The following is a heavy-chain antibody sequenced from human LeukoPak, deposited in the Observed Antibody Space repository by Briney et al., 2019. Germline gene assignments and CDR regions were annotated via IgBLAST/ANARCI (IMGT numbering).Heavy chain of an antibody. CDR2: ISGSGEST. J-gene: IGHJ4*02. CDR3: AKDSTRYCSGGRCPRYFEH. CDR1: XLTFSKFA. D-gene: IGHD2-15*01. Sequence: RXSCXXXXLTFSKFAMSWVRLPPGKGLEWVSAISGSGESTYYADSVKGRFTISRDNSNNALHLHMNSLRAEDTALYYCAKDSTRYCSGGRCPRYFEHWGQGILVTVSS. V-gene: IGHV3-23*01.